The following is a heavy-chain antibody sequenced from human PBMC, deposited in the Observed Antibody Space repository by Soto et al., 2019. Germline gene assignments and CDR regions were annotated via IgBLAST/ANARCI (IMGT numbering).Heavy chain of an antibody. V-gene: IGHV4-59*08. J-gene: IGHJ4*02. Sequence: QVPLQESGPGLVKPSETLSLTCTVSGGSISSYYWSWIRQPPGKGLEWIGYIYYSGSTNYNPSLKSRVTISVDTSKNQFSLKLRSVTAADTAVYYCARHYPGHPYFDYWGQGALVTVSS. D-gene: IGHD7-27*01. CDR1: GGSISSYY. CDR3: ARHYPGHPYFDY. CDR2: IYYSGST.